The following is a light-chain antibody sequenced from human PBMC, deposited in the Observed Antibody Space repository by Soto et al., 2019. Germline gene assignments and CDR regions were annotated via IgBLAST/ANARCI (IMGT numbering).Light chain of an antibody. V-gene: IGKV1-17*01. J-gene: IGKJ1*01. CDR1: HGIRYD. CDR3: LQYNTYPWT. Sequence: DIQMTHSPSSLSASVGDRVTITCRASHGIRYDLDWYQQKPAQAPERLLYAASSLQSVFPSRIHSRGSGTAFTLTLSSLQAADFATYYCLQYNTYPWTFGHGTKVQLK. CDR2: AAS.